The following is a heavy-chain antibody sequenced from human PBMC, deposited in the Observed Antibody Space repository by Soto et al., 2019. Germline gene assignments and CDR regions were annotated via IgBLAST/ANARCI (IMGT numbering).Heavy chain of an antibody. CDR3: AKDSGSGWYSSFDY. Sequence: GGSLRLSCAASGFTFDDYAMHWVRQAPGKGLEWVSGISWNGGSIGYADSVKGRFTISRDNAKNSLYLQMNSLRAEDTALYYCAKDSGSGWYSSFDYWGQGTLVTVSS. V-gene: IGHV3-9*01. CDR1: GFTFDDYA. J-gene: IGHJ4*02. CDR2: ISWNGGSI. D-gene: IGHD6-19*01.